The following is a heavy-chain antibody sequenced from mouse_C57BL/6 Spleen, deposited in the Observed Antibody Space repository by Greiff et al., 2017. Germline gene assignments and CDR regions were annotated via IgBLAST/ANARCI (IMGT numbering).Heavy chain of an antibody. CDR3: AVITTVLVPYFDY. CDR2: IDPNSGGP. Sequence: QVQLQQPGAELVKPGASVKLSCKASGYTFTRYWMPWVKQRPGRGLEWIGRIDPNSGGPKYNEKFKSTATLTVDKPSSTAYMQLSSLTSEDAAVYYCAVITTVLVPYFDYWGQGTTLTVSS. D-gene: IGHD1-1*01. CDR1: GYTFTRYW. V-gene: IGHV1-72*01. J-gene: IGHJ2*01.